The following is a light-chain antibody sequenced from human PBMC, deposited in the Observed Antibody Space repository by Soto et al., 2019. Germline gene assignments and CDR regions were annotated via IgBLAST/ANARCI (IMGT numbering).Light chain of an antibody. Sequence: AIQLTQSPSSLSASVGDTVTITCRASQGISNALAWYQQIPGKPPKLLIYDASTLESEVPSRFSGSGSGTDFTLTISSLHPGDFATYYCQQFNGFPTFGQGTRLEIQ. CDR2: DAS. J-gene: IGKJ5*01. CDR1: QGISNA. CDR3: QQFNGFPT. V-gene: IGKV1-13*02.